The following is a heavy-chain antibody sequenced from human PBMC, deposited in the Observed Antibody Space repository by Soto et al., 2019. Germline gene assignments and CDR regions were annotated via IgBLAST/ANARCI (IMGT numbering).Heavy chain of an antibody. J-gene: IGHJ5*02. D-gene: IGHD3-22*01. V-gene: IGHV1-69*12. CDR3: ARDRGPSSGYYPYWFDP. CDR1: GGTFSSYA. CDR2: IIPIFGTA. Sequence: QVQLVQSGAEVKKPGSSVKVSCKASGGTFSSYAITWVRQAPEQGLEWMGGIIPIFGTANYAQKFQGRVTITADESTSTAYMELSSLRSEDTAVYCCARDRGPSSGYYPYWFDPWGQGTLVTFSS.